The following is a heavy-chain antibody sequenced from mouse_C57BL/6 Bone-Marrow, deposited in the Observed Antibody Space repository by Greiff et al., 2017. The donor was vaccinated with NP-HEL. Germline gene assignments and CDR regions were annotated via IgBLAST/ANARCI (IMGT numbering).Heavy chain of an antibody. CDR1: GYTFTSYG. CDR3: ARGITTVRDYYAMDY. J-gene: IGHJ4*01. CDR2: IYPRSGNT. V-gene: IGHV1-81*01. Sequence: VKLQQSGAELARPGASVKLSCKASGYTFTSYGISWVKQRTGQGLEWIGEIYPRSGNTYYNEKFKGKATLTADKSSSTAYMELRSLTSEDSAVYFCARGITTVRDYYAMDYWGQGTSVTVSS. D-gene: IGHD1-1*01.